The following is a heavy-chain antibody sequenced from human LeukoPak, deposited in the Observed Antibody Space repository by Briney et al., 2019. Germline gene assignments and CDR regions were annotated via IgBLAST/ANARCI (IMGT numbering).Heavy chain of an antibody. CDR3: ARTFFTSHYFDY. V-gene: IGHV3-64*01. Sequence: GSLRLSCAASGFTFNNYAMHWVRQAPGKGLEYFSGISGNGGSTHYANSVKGRFTISRDNSKNTLYLQMGSLRAEDMAVYYCARTFFTSHYFDYWGQGTLVTVSS. CDR1: GFTFNNYA. J-gene: IGHJ4*02. D-gene: IGHD3-3*02. CDR2: ISGNGGST.